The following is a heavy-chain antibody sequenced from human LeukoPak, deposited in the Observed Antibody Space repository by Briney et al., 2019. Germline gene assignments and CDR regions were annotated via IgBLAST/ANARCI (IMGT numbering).Heavy chain of an antibody. CDR2: ISGSGGST. J-gene: IGHJ6*03. D-gene: IGHD2-2*01. CDR3: AKGGRYCGTTSCRYSYYYMDV. Sequence: PGGSLRLSCAASGFAFNYAWVSWVRQAPGKGLEWVSTISGSGGSTYYADSVKGRFTISRDNSKNTLYLQMNSLRAGDTAVYYCAKGGRYCGTTSCRYSYYYMDVWGKGTTVTISS. CDR1: GFAFNYAW. V-gene: IGHV3-23*01.